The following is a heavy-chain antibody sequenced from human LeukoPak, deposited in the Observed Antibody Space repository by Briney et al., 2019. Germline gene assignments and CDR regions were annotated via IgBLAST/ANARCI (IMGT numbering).Heavy chain of an antibody. CDR3: AREGGIAARPSNWFDP. D-gene: IGHD6-6*01. CDR2: INPNSGGT. Sequence: AASVKVSCKASGYTFTGYYMHWVRQAPGQGLEWMGWINPNSGGTNYAQKFQGRVTMTRDTSISTAYMELSRLRSDDTAVYYCAREGGIAARPSNWFDPWGQGTLVTVSS. V-gene: IGHV1-2*02. CDR1: GYTFTGYY. J-gene: IGHJ5*02.